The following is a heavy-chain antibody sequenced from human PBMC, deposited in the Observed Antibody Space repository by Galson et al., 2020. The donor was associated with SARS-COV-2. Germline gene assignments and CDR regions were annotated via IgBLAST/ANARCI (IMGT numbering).Heavy chain of an antibody. Sequence: ETSETLSLTCAVFGGPFGGYYWHWIRQPPGKGLEWIGELNHSGTTNYNPSLKSRVTISVDTSKKQVSLRLTSVTAADTAVYYWARDGMSSSTFDYWGQGTLVTVSS. D-gene: IGHD6-13*01. CDR3: ARDGMSSSTFDY. CDR1: GGPFGGYY. CDR2: LNHSGTT. J-gene: IGHJ4*02. V-gene: IGHV4-34*01.